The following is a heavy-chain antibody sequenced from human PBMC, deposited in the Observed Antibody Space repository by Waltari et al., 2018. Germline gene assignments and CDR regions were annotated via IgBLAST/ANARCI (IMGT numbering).Heavy chain of an antibody. CDR2: ISSSSQTI. CDR3: ARDSEPGGYTFSPPPDS. Sequence: EVQLVESGGGLVQPGGSLGPSCAALGFSFRDYGMNWVRQAPGKGLEWISYISSSSQTIYYADSVKGRFTVSRDNARNSLLLQMRSLRVDDTAVYFCARDSEPGGYTFSPPPDSWGQGTMVAVSS. J-gene: IGHJ5*02. CDR1: GFSFRDYG. V-gene: IGHV3-48*01. D-gene: IGHD5-18*01.